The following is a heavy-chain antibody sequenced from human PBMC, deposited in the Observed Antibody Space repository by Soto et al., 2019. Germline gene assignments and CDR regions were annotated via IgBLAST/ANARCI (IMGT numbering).Heavy chain of an antibody. CDR3: AKWGDNSWSPHYYFDS. J-gene: IGHJ4*02. CDR2: ITGSGGDT. Sequence: EVQLLESGGGLVQPGGSLRLSCAASGFTFSSYAMGWVRQAPGKGLEWVSAITGSGGDTYYIDSVNGRFTTSRDNSKNTLYLQMTSPIAEDTAVYYCAKWGDNSWSPHYYFDSWGQGSLVTVSS. D-gene: IGHD1-1*01. CDR1: GFTFSSYA. V-gene: IGHV3-23*01.